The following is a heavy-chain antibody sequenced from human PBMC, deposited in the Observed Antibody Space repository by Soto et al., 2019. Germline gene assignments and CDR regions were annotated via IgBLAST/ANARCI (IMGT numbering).Heavy chain of an antibody. J-gene: IGHJ4*02. D-gene: IGHD3-22*01. CDR2: IIPIFGTA. CDR3: ARERVNYYDSSGYYDY. Sequence: SVKVSCKASGGTFSSYAISWVRQAPGQGLEWMGGIIPIFGTANYAQKFQGRVTITADKSTSTAYMELSSLRSEDTAVYYCARERVNYYDSSGYYDYWGQGTPVTV. V-gene: IGHV1-69*06. CDR1: GGTFSSYA.